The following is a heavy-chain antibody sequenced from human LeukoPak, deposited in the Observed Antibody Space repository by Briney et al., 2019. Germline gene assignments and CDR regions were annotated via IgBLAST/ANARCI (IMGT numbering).Heavy chain of an antibody. Sequence: SETLSLTCTVSGGSISSYYWSWIRQPPGKGLEWIGEINHSGSTNYNPSLKSRVTISVDTSKNQFSLKLSSVTAADTAVYYCASNSGGSGSHPVDYWGQGTLVTVSS. J-gene: IGHJ4*02. V-gene: IGHV4-34*01. D-gene: IGHD3-10*01. CDR2: INHSGST. CDR1: GGSISSYY. CDR3: ASNSGGSGSHPVDY.